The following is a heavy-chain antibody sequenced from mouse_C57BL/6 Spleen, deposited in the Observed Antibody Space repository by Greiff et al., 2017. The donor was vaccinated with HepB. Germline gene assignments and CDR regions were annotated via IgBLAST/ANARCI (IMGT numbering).Heavy chain of an antibody. Sequence: VQLQQSGAELVRPGASVKLSCTASGFNIKDDYMHWVKQRPEQGLEWIGWIDPENGDTEYASKFQGKATITADTSSNTAYLQLSSLTSEDTAVYYCTLYYDYEYAMDYWGQGTSVTVSS. J-gene: IGHJ4*01. CDR3: TLYYDYEYAMDY. D-gene: IGHD2-4*01. CDR2: IDPENGDT. V-gene: IGHV14-4*01. CDR1: GFNIKDDY.